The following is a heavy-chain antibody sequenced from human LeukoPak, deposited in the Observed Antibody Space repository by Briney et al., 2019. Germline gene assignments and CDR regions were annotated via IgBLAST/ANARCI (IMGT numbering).Heavy chain of an antibody. J-gene: IGHJ3*02. Sequence: GGSLRLSCAASGFTASSNYMSWVRQAPGKGLEWVSVIYSGGSTYYADSVKGRFTISRDNSKNTLYLQMNSLRAEDTAVYYCASRRVKYCSGGSCYAKAFDIWGQGTMVTVSS. V-gene: IGHV3-66*01. CDR3: ASRRVKYCSGGSCYAKAFDI. D-gene: IGHD2-15*01. CDR1: GFTASSNY. CDR2: IYSGGST.